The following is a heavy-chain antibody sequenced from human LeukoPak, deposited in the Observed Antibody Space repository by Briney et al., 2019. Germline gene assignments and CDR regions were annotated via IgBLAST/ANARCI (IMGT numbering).Heavy chain of an antibody. CDR3: ARRHFDRGGYGSFDY. J-gene: IGHJ4*02. D-gene: IGHD3-22*01. CDR1: GYSFNTYW. V-gene: IGHV5-51*01. Sequence: GESLKISCKGSGYSFNTYWIGWVRQMPGQGLEWMGIIYPGDSDTRYSPSFQGQVTISADKSISTAYLQWSSLKASDTAMYYCARRHFDRGGYGSFDYWGQGTLVTVSS. CDR2: IYPGDSDT.